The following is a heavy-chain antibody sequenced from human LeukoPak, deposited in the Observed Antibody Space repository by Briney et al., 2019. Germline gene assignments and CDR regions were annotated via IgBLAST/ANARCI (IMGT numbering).Heavy chain of an antibody. Sequence: GGSLRLSCAASGFTFSSYAMNWVRQAPGKGLEWVSYIGSSSGTVSYADSVKGRFTISRDNAKNSLYLQMNSLRAEDTAVYYCARDRLFYSNYYYGMDVWGQGTTVTVSS. CDR1: GFTFSSYA. V-gene: IGHV3-48*01. D-gene: IGHD2-21*01. CDR3: ARDRLFYSNYYYGMDV. CDR2: IGSSSGTV. J-gene: IGHJ6*02.